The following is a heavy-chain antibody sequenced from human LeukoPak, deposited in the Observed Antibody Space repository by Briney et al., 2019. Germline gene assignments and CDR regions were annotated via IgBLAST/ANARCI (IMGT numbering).Heavy chain of an antibody. CDR3: ATVDSKSRTGTTRSDAFDI. V-gene: IGHV1-24*01. CDR1: GYTLTELC. CDR2: FDPEDGET. J-gene: IGHJ3*02. D-gene: IGHD1-7*01. Sequence: ASVKVSCKVSGYTLTELCMHWVRQAPGKGLEWMGGFDPEDGETIYAQKFQGRVTMTEDTSTDTAYMELSSLRSEDTAVYYCATVDSKSRTGTTRSDAFDIWGQGTMITVSS.